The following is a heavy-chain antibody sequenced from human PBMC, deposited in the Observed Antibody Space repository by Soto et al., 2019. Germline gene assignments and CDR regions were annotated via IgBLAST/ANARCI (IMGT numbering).Heavy chain of an antibody. D-gene: IGHD6-19*01. V-gene: IGHV3-30-3*01. CDR2: ISYDRSNK. J-gene: IGHJ1*01. CDR3: AREGYSSGWSNFQH. Sequence: GGSLRLSCAASGFTFSSYAMHWVRQAPGKGLEWVAVISYDRSNKYYADSVKGRFTISRDNSKNTLYLQMNSLRAEDTAVYYCAREGYSSGWSNFQHWGQGTLVTVSS. CDR1: GFTFSSYA.